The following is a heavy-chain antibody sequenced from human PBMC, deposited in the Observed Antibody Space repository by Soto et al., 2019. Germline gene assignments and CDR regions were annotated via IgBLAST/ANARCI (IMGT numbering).Heavy chain of an antibody. V-gene: IGHV1-69*02. D-gene: IGHD2-15*01. CDR3: ASHCSGGSCFDP. CDR1: GGTFSSYT. CDR2: IIPILGIA. Sequence: QVQLVQSGAEVKKSGSSVKVSCKASGGTFSSYTISWVRQAPGQGLEWMGRIIPILGIANYAQKFQGRVTITADKSTSTAYMELSSLRSEDTAVYYCASHCSGGSCFDPWGQGTLVTVSS. J-gene: IGHJ5*02.